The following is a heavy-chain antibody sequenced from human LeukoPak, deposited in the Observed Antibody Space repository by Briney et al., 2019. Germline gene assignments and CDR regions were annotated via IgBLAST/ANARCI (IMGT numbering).Heavy chain of an antibody. CDR1: GYTFTGYY. CDR2: INPNSGGT. V-gene: IGHV1-2*02. D-gene: IGHD3-22*01. Sequence: GASVKVSCKAYGYTFTGYYMHWVRQAPGQGLEWMGWINPNSGGTNYAQKFQGRVTMTRDTSISTAYMELSRLRSDDTAVYYCARVQYYYDSSGYWAHWGQGTLVTVSS. CDR3: ARVQYYYDSSGYWAH. J-gene: IGHJ4*02.